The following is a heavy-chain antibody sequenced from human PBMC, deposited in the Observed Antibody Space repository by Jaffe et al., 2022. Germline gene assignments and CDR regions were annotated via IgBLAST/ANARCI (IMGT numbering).Heavy chain of an antibody. D-gene: IGHD2-15*01. J-gene: IGHJ4*02. V-gene: IGHV3-15*01. CDR1: GFTFSNAW. Sequence: EVQLVESGGGLVKPGGSLRLSCAASGFTFSNAWMSWVRQAPGKGLEWVGRIKSKTDGGTTDYAAPVKGRFTISRDDSKNTLYLQMNSLKTEDTAVYYCTTDLGDCSGGSCYPGYFDYWGQGTLVTVSS. CDR3: TTDLGDCSGGSCYPGYFDY. CDR2: IKSKTDGGTT.